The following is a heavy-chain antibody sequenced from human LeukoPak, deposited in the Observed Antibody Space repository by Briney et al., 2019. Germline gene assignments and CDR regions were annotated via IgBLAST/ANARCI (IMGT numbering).Heavy chain of an antibody. V-gene: IGHV3-21*01. CDR3: ARLAVAGPFDY. CDR1: GFTFSSYS. D-gene: IGHD6-19*01. J-gene: IGHJ4*02. Sequence: GGSLGLSCAASGFTFSSYSMNWVRQAPGKGLEWVSSISSSSSYIYYADSVKGRFTISRDNAKNSLYLQMNSLRAEDTAVYYCARLAVAGPFDYWGQGTLVTVSS. CDR2: ISSSSSYI.